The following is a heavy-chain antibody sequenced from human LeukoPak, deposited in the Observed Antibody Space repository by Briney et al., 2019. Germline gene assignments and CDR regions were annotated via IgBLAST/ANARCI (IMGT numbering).Heavy chain of an antibody. CDR2: TYYRSKWYN. D-gene: IGHD6-6*01. Sequence: SQTLSLTCAISGDSVSSNSAAWSWIRQSPSRGLEWLGRTYYRSKWYNDYAVSVKSRITINPDTSKNQFSLQLNSVTPEDTAVYYCARGGSSPLPYYYYYMDVWGKGTTVTVSS. V-gene: IGHV6-1*01. CDR1: GDSVSSNSAA. J-gene: IGHJ6*03. CDR3: ARGGSSPLPYYYYYMDV.